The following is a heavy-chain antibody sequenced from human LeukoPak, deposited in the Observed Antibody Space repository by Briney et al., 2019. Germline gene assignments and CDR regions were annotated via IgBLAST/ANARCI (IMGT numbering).Heavy chain of an antibody. CDR2: IYTSGST. J-gene: IGHJ4*02. CDR3: ASGLRYFDLYY. D-gene: IGHD3-9*01. V-gene: IGHV4-61*02. Sequence: SQTLSLTCTVSGGSISSGSYYWSWLRQPAGTGLEWIGRIYTSGSTNYNPSLKSRVTISVDTSKNQFSLKLSSVTAADTAVYYCASGLRYFDLYYWGQGTLVTVSS. CDR1: GGSISSGSYY.